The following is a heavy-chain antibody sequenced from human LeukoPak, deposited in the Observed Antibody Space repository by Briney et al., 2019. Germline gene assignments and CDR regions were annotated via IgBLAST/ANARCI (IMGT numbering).Heavy chain of an antibody. V-gene: IGHV1-69*05. CDR3: ARGGSRGENYFDY. CDR2: IIPIFGTA. J-gene: IGHJ4*02. D-gene: IGHD6-13*01. Sequence: TVKLSCRASVGTFSSYAISWVRQAPGQGLEWMGRIIPIFGTANYAQKFQGRVTFTTEESTSTAYMELSSLRAEDTAVYYCARGGSRGENYFDYWGQGTLVTVSS. CDR1: VGTFSSYA.